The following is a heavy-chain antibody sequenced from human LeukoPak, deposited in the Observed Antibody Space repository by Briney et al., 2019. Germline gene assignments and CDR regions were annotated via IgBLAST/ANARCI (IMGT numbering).Heavy chain of an antibody. V-gene: IGHV2-5*01. J-gene: IGHJ4*02. Sequence: SGPTLVKPTQTLTLTCTFSGFSLSTSGVGVGWIRQPPGKALEWLALIYWNDDKRYSPSLKSRLTITKDTSKNQVVLTMTNMDPVDTATYYCAHKKMVGRDAAFDYWGQGTLVTVSS. CDR2: IYWNDDK. CDR1: GFSLSTSGVG. CDR3: AHKKMVGRDAAFDY. D-gene: IGHD3-10*01.